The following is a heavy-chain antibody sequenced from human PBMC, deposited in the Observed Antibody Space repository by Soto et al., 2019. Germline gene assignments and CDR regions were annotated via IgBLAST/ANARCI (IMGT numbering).Heavy chain of an antibody. CDR2: ISASGAYK. CDR3: AGERSALPGARDAMDV. V-gene: IGHV3-21*01. J-gene: IGHJ6*02. CDR1: GFNFNTYS. D-gene: IGHD1-26*01. Sequence: EVQLVESGGGLVKPGGSLRLSCAASGFNFNTYSMNWVRQAPGKGLQWVSFISASGAYKYYADSVRGRFTISRDNAKKSVFLEMNSLTADDTAIYYCAGERSALPGARDAMDVWGQGTTVTVSS.